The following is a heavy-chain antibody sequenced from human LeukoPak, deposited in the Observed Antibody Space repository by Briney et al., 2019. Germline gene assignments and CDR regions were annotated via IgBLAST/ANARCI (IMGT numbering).Heavy chain of an antibody. J-gene: IGHJ4*02. Sequence: GGSLRLSCAASGFTFSSYAMHWVRQAPGKGLEWLAVTSFDGSEKYHADSMKGRFTISRDNSKNTLYLQMNSLRAEDTAVYYCAKRWSGYHSSEVWGQGTLVTVSS. D-gene: IGHD3-3*01. CDR3: AKRWSGYHSSEV. V-gene: IGHV3-30*04. CDR1: GFTFSSYA. CDR2: TSFDGSEK.